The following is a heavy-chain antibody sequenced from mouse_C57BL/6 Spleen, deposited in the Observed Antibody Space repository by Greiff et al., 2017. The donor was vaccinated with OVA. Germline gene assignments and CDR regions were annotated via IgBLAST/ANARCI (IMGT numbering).Heavy chain of an antibody. D-gene: IGHD2-4*01. Sequence: QVQLQQSGAELVKPGASVKLSCKASGYTFTSYWMHWVKQRPGQGLEWIGMIHPNSGSTNYNEKFKSKATLTVDKSSSTAYMQLSSLTSEDSAVYYCARRDYDEGFAYWGQGTLVTVSA. CDR2: IHPNSGST. CDR1: GYTFTSYW. CDR3: ARRDYDEGFAY. V-gene: IGHV1-64*01. J-gene: IGHJ3*01.